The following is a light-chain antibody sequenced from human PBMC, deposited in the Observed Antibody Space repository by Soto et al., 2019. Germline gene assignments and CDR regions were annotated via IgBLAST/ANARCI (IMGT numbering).Light chain of an antibody. CDR1: QCIRNY. CDR3: QNFNRAPQLT. V-gene: IGKV1-27*01. CDR2: TAS. Sequence: DIQMTQSPSSLYASVGDRVTIACRASQCIRNYLAWYQQKPGKVPKLQICTASTLQPRVPSRFRGSGSGTDFTITISSMHAEDVATYHCQNFNRAPQLTFGVGTKVEI. J-gene: IGKJ4*01.